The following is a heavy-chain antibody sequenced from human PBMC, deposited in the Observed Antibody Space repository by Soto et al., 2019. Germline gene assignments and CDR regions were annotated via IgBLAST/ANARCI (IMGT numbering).Heavy chain of an antibody. J-gene: IGHJ6*02. Sequence: QVQLVESGGGVVQPGRSLRLSCAASGFTFSSYAMHWVRQAPGTGLEWVAVISYDGSNKYYADSVKGRFTISRDNSKNTLYLQMNSLRAEDTAVYYCASSGQRGSYYYGMDVWGQGTTVTVS. D-gene: IGHD6-19*01. CDR1: GFTFSSYA. CDR2: ISYDGSNK. CDR3: ASSGQRGSYYYGMDV. V-gene: IGHV3-30-3*01.